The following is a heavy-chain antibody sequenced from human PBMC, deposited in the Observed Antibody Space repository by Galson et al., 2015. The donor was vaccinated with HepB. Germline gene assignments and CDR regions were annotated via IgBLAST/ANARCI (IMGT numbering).Heavy chain of an antibody. CDR1: GFTVSSNY. CDR3: ARDRGSESWFDY. V-gene: IGHV3-66*01. Sequence: SLRLSCAASGFTVSSNYMSWVRQAPGKGLEWVSVIYSGGNTYYADSVKGRFTISRDNSKNTLYFQMNSLRAEDTAVYYCARDRGSESWFDYWGQGTLVTVSS. J-gene: IGHJ4*02. CDR2: IYSGGNT. D-gene: IGHD3-10*01.